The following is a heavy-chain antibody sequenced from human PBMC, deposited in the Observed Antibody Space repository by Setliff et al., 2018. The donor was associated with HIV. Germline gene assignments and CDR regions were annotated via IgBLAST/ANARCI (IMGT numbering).Heavy chain of an antibody. CDR3: ARSRGRWQLVIYY. D-gene: IGHD6-6*01. CDR2: IYYSGST. CDR1: GGSISSGSYY. J-gene: IGHJ4*02. Sequence: PSETLSLTCTVSGGSISSGSYYWSWIRQPPGKGLEWIGSIYYSGSTYYNPSLKSRVTISVDTSKNQFSLKLSSVTAAETAVYYCARSRGRWQLVIYYWGQGTLVTVSS. V-gene: IGHV4-39*01.